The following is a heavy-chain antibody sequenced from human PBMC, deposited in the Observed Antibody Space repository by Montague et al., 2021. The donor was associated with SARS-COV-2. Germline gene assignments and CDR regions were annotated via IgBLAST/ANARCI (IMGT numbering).Heavy chain of an antibody. D-gene: IGHD5-12*01. Sequence: SETLSLTCTVSGGSISSSNYYWDWIRQPPGKGLEWIGSIYDSGSTYYXPSLKGRVTISVDTSKNHFSLKLSSVTAADTAVYYCARRGRKLLPVATTIGGFDIWGQGTMVTASS. CDR3: ARRGRKLLPVATTIGGFDI. CDR2: IYDSGST. V-gene: IGHV4-39*02. CDR1: GGSISSSNYY. J-gene: IGHJ3*02.